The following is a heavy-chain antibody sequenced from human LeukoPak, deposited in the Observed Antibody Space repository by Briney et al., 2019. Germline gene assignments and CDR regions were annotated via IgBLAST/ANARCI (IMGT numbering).Heavy chain of an antibody. CDR1: GGSISSYY. CDR3: ARMVRGVIISWDYFDY. CDR2: IYYSGST. V-gene: IGHV4-59*01. Sequence: PSETLSLTCTVSGGSISSYYWSWIRQPPGKGLEWIGYIYYSGSTNYNPSLKSRVTISVDTSKNQFSLKLSSVTAADTAVYYCARMVRGVIISWDYFDYWGQGTLVTVSS. D-gene: IGHD3-10*01. J-gene: IGHJ4*02.